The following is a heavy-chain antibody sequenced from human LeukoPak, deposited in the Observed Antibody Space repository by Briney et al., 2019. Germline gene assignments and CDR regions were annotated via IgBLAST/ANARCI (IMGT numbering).Heavy chain of an antibody. Sequence: SETLSLTCTVSGGSISSSSYYWGWIRQPAGKGLEWIGSIYYSGSTYYNPSLKSRVTISVDTSKNQFSLKLSSVTAADTAVYYCARGDGRSGSYYWYFDLWGRGTLVTVSS. D-gene: IGHD1-26*01. CDR1: GGSISSSSYY. CDR2: IYYSGST. V-gene: IGHV4-39*01. CDR3: ARGDGRSGSYYWYFDL. J-gene: IGHJ2*01.